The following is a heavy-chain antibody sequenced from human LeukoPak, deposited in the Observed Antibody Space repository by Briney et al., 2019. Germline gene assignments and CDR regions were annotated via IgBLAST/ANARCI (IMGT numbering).Heavy chain of an antibody. V-gene: IGHV3-7*01. CDR2: IKQDGSEK. CDR1: GFTFSSYW. J-gene: IGHJ3*02. Sequence: GGSLRFSCAASGFTFSSYWMSWVRQAPGKGLEWVANIKQDGSEKYYVDSVKGRFTISRDNAKNSLYLQMNSLRAEDTAVYYCASTTVVKVRPLDAFDIWGQGTMVTVSS. D-gene: IGHD4-23*01. CDR3: ASTTVVKVRPLDAFDI.